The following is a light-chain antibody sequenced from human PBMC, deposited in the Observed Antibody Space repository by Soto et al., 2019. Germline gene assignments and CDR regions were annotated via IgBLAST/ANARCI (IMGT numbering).Light chain of an antibody. CDR2: DGS. CDR3: CSYVGNSAWV. CDR1: SSDVGSYNL. Sequence: QSVLTQPASVSGSPGQSITISCTGTSSDVGSYNLVSWYQQHPGEAPKLLIYDGSKRPSGVSNRFSESKSGNTASLTISGLQAEDEADYYCCSYVGNSAWVFGSGTKLTVL. J-gene: IGLJ1*01. V-gene: IGLV2-23*01.